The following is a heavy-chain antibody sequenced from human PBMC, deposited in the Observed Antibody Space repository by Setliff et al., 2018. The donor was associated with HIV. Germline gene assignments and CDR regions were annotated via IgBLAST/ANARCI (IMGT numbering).Heavy chain of an antibody. CDR1: DFTVTNAW. J-gene: IGHJ4*02. CDR2: IKSKGSGGTT. CDR3: TTDPSSRGY. Sequence: GGSLRLSCAASDFTVTNAWMNWVRQAPGKGLEWVGRIKSKGSGGTTDYAAPVKGRFTISRDDSKNTLCLQMNSLKTEDTAVYYCTTDPSSRGYWGQGALVTVSS. V-gene: IGHV3-15*07. D-gene: IGHD6-13*01.